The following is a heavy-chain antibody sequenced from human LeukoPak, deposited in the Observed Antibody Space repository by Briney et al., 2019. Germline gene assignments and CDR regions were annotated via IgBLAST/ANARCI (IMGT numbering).Heavy chain of an antibody. V-gene: IGHV4-4*07. CDR2: IYTSGST. CDR3: AREYSSSSGKALDY. J-gene: IGHJ4*02. Sequence: SETLSLTCTGSSGSLGSDYWNWLRQPAGKGLEWIGHIYTSGSTNYNPSLKSRVTMSVDTSKNQFSLKLNSVTAADTAFYYCAREYSSSSGKALDYWVQGTLVTVSS. CDR1: SGSLGSDY. D-gene: IGHD6-6*01.